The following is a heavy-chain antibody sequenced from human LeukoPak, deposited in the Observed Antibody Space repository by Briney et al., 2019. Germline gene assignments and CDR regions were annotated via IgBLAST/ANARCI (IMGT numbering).Heavy chain of an antibody. Sequence: SETLSLTCTVSGYSISSGYYWGWIRQSPGKGPEWIGSIYNSGSTYYNPSLKSRVTISIDTSKNQFSLKLSSVTAADTAVYYCAREYRSSWYLNWFDPWGQGTLVTVSS. CDR1: GYSISSGYY. CDR3: AREYRSSWYLNWFDP. CDR2: IYNSGST. D-gene: IGHD6-13*01. J-gene: IGHJ5*02. V-gene: IGHV4-38-2*02.